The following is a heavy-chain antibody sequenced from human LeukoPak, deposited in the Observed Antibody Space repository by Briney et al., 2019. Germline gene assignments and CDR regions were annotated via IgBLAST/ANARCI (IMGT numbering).Heavy chain of an antibody. CDR2: ISGSGGST. D-gene: IGHD4-17*01. CDR1: GFTFGSYA. V-gene: IGHV3-23*01. CDR3: AMRTTVSTVYYYYMDV. Sequence: GGSLRLSCAASGFTFGSYAMSWVRQAPGKGLEWVSAISGSGGSTYYADSVKGRFTISRDNSKNMLYLQMNSLRAEDTAIYYCAMRTTVSTVYYYYMDVWGKGTTVTVSS. J-gene: IGHJ6*03.